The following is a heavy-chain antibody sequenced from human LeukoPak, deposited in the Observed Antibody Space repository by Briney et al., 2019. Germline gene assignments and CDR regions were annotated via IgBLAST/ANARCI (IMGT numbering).Heavy chain of an antibody. CDR3: ARDGSSSWYGYNWFDP. Sequence: ASVKVSCKASGYTFTSYGISWVRQAPGQGLEWMGWISAYNGNTNYAQKLQGRVTMTTDTSTSTAYMELRSLRSDDTAVYYCARDGSSSWYGYNWFDPWGQGTLVTVSS. J-gene: IGHJ5*02. CDR1: GYTFTSYG. V-gene: IGHV1-18*01. CDR2: ISAYNGNT. D-gene: IGHD6-13*01.